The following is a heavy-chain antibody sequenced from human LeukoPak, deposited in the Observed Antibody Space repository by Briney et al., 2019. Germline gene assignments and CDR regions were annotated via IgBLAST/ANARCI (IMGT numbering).Heavy chain of an antibody. CDR1: GGSISSGSYY. J-gene: IGHJ4*02. Sequence: SQTLFLTCTVSGGSISSGSYYWSWIRQPAGKGLEWIGRIYTSGSTNYNPSLKSRVTISVDTSKNQFSLKLSSVTAADTAVYYCARDPDYDSSRGAFDYWGQGTLVTVSS. CDR3: ARDPDYDSSRGAFDY. D-gene: IGHD3-22*01. V-gene: IGHV4-61*02. CDR2: IYTSGST.